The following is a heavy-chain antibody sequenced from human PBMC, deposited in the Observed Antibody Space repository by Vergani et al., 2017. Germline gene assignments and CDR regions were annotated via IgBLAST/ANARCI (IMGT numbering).Heavy chain of an antibody. V-gene: IGHV3-21*01. D-gene: IGHD3-3*01. CDR3: ARDHPYYDFWSGYYSAYYYYGMDV. CDR1: GFTFSSYS. J-gene: IGHJ6*02. CDR2: ISSSSSYI. Sequence: EVQLVESGGGLVKPGGSLRLSCAASGFTFSSYSMNWVRQAPGKGLEWVSSISSSSSYIYYADSVKGRFTISRDNAKNSLYLQMNSLRAEDTAVYYCARDHPYYDFWSGYYSAYYYYGMDVWGQGP.